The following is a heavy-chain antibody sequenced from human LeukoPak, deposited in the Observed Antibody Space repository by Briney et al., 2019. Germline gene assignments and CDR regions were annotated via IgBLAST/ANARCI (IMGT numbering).Heavy chain of an antibody. J-gene: IGHJ4*02. V-gene: IGHV3-7*01. D-gene: IGHD3-22*01. CDR2: IKQDGSEK. CDR3: ARTFQRITMIVVVTYFDY. Sequence: PGGSLRLSCAASGFTFSSYSMNWVRQAPGKGLEWVANIKQDGSEKYYVDSVKGRFTISRDNAKNSLYLQMNSLRAEDTAVYYCARTFQRITMIVVVTYFDYWGQGTLVTVSS. CDR1: GFTFSSYS.